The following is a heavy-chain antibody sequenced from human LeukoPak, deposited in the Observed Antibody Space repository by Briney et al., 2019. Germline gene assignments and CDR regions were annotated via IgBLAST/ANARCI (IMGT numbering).Heavy chain of an antibody. CDR2: INAGNGNT. Sequence: ASVKVSCKASGYSFTNYAMHWVRQAPGQRLEWMGWINAGNGNTKYSQKFQGRVTTTRDTSASTGHVELSSLRSEDTAVYYCVKGSGYDSNFDYWGQGTLVTVSS. J-gene: IGHJ4*02. CDR3: VKGSGYDSNFDY. D-gene: IGHD5-12*01. CDR1: GYSFTNYA. V-gene: IGHV1-3*01.